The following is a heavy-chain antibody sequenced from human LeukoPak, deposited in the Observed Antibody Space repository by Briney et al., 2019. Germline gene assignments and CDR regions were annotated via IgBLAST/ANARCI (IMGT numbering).Heavy chain of an antibody. CDR1: GFSFSDYY. V-gene: IGHV3-11*01. Sequence: GGSLRLSCAASGFSFSDYYMNWIRQAPGKGPEWLSFISGSGNSIYYAHSVKGRFTISRDNANNSVHLQMNSLRADDTAVYYCTRDGLSLSSARFDPWGQGTLVTVSS. J-gene: IGHJ5*02. CDR3: TRDGLSLSSARFDP. CDR2: ISGSGNSI. D-gene: IGHD3-3*01.